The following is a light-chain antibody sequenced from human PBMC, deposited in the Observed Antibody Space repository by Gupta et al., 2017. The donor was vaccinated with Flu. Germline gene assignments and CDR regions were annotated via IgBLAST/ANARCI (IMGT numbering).Light chain of an antibody. CDR3: QQRSDWPRT. V-gene: IGKV3-11*01. CDR2: EVS. J-gene: IGKJ1*01. Sequence: EIVLTQSPATLSLSPGERATLSCRASQSVSSYLAWYQQKPGQAPRLLMYEVSNRATGIPARFSGSGSGTDFTLTISSLEPEDFAVYYCQQRSDWPRTFGQGTKVEI. CDR1: QSVSSY.